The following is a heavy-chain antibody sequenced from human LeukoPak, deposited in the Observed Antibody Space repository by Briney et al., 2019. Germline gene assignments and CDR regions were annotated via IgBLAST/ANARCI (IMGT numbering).Heavy chain of an antibody. CDR1: GGSISSSSYY. J-gene: IGHJ3*02. Sequence: SETLSLTCTVSGGSISSSSYYWGWIRQPPGKGLEWIGSIYYSGSTHYNPSLKSRVTISVDTSKNQFSLKLSSVTAADTAVYYCARQGTHGDTDAFDIWGQGTMVTVSS. V-gene: IGHV4-39*01. D-gene: IGHD4-17*01. CDR2: IYYSGST. CDR3: ARQGTHGDTDAFDI.